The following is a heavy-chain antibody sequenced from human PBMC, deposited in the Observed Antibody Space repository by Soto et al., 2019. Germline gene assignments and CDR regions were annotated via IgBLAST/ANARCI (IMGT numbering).Heavy chain of an antibody. V-gene: IGHV3-9*01. CDR2: ISWNSGSI. D-gene: IGHD3-22*01. CDR3: AKDISDYYDSSGYFWFDP. CDR1: GFTFDDYA. Sequence: RRLSCAASGFTFDDYAMHWVRQAPGKGLEWVSGISWNSGSIGYADSVKGRFTISRDNAKNSLYLQMNSLRAEDTALYYCAKDISDYYDSSGYFWFDPWGQGTLVTVSS. J-gene: IGHJ5*02.